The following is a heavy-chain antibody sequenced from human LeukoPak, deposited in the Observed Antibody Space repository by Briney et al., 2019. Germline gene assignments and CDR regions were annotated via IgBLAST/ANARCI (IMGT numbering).Heavy chain of an antibody. V-gene: IGHV3-7*01. Sequence: GGSLRLSCAASGFTFSNYWMNWDRQAPGKGLEWVANIKQDGGEKSYVDSVKGRFTISRDNAKNSLHLQMNSLRAEDTAVYYCARDRGVSASHGFDAFDIWGQGTMVTVSS. CDR1: GFTFSNYW. D-gene: IGHD3-10*01. CDR3: ARDRGVSASHGFDAFDI. J-gene: IGHJ3*02. CDR2: IKQDGGEK.